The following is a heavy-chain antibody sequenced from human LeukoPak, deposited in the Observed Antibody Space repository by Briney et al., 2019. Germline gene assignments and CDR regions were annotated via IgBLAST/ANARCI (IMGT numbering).Heavy chain of an antibody. V-gene: IGHV3-64*01. J-gene: IGHJ5*02. CDR2: ISSNGGST. CDR3: ARSWIVVVPAALHP. D-gene: IGHD2-2*01. Sequence: SGGSLRPSCAASGFTFSSYAMHWVRQAPGKGLEYVSAISSNGGSTYYANSVKGRFTISRDNSKNTLYLQMGSLRAEDMAVYYCARSWIVVVPAALHPWGQGTLVTVSS. CDR1: GFTFSSYA.